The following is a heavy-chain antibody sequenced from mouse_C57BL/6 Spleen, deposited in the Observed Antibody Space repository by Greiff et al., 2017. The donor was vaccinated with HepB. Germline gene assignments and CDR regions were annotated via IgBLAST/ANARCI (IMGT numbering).Heavy chain of an antibody. CDR2: ISNGGGST. CDR1: GFTFSDYY. CDR3: ARCYDYDAGYAMDY. J-gene: IGHJ4*01. D-gene: IGHD2-4*01. Sequence: DVKLVESGGGLVQPGGSLKLSCAASGFTFSDYYMYWVRQTPEKRLEWVAYISNGGGSTYYPDTVKGRFTISRDNAKNTLYLQMSRLKSEDTAMYYCARCYDYDAGYAMDYWGQGTSVTVSS. V-gene: IGHV5-12*01.